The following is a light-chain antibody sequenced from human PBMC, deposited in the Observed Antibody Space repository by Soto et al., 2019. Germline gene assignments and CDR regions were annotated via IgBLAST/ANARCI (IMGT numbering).Light chain of an antibody. CDR2: DTT. Sequence: QSVLTQPPSVSGAPGQRVTLSCTGSSSNIGAGYDVHWYQQLPGAAPKLLIYDTTNRPSGVPDRFSGSKSGTSASLAITGLQAEDEADYYGQSYDNTLSGYVFGTGTKVTGL. V-gene: IGLV1-40*01. J-gene: IGLJ1*01. CDR1: SSNIGAGYD. CDR3: QSYDNTLSGYV.